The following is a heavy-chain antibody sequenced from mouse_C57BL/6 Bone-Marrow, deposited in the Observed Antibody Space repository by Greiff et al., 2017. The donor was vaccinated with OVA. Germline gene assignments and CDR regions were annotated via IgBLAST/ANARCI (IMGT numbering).Heavy chain of an antibody. Sequence: EVQLQQSGAELVRPGASVKLSCTVSGFNIKDDYIHWVKQRPEQGLEWIGWIDPENGDTEYDSKFKGKATLTADKSSITAYLQLSSLTSDDTAVYYCTIHCLWGQGTTLTVSS. V-gene: IGHV14-4*01. J-gene: IGHJ2*01. CDR2: IDPENGDT. CDR1: GFNIKDDY. CDR3: TIHCL.